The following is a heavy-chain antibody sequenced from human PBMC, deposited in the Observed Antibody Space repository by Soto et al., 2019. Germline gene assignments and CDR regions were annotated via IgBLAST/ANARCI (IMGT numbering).Heavy chain of an antibody. Sequence: GGSLRLSCAASGFTFSHYVMTWVRQAQGKGLEWVSAISTSGGYTNYADSVKGRFTISRDNSKNTLYLQMNSLRAEDTAVYYCAKGLPCGSDCYALFDFWGHGTLVTVS. V-gene: IGHV3-23*01. J-gene: IGHJ4*01. CDR3: AKGLPCGSDCYALFDF. D-gene: IGHD2-21*02. CDR2: ISTSGGYT. CDR1: GFTFSHYV.